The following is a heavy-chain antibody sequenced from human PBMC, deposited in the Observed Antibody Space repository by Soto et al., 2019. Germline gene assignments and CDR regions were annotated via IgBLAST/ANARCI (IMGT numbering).Heavy chain of an antibody. CDR2: IYHSAST. CDR1: GGSISSGGYS. Sequence: QLQLQESGSGLVKPSRTLSLTCAVSGGSISSGGYSWSWIRQPPGKGLEYIGYIYHSASTYYNPSLKSRVTISVDRSKNQFSLKLSSVTAADTAVYYCARVRSGWGIDYWGQGTLVTVSS. D-gene: IGHD6-19*01. CDR3: ARVRSGWGIDY. J-gene: IGHJ4*02. V-gene: IGHV4-30-2*01.